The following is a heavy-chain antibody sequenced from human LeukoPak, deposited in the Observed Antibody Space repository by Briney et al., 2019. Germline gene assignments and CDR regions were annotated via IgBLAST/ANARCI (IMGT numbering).Heavy chain of an antibody. J-gene: IGHJ4*02. D-gene: IGHD5-18*01. CDR1: GGSFSGYY. CDR2: IYYSGST. CDR3: ARDGGYSYGFAN. Sequence: PSETLSLTCAVYGGSFSGYYWSWIRQHPGKGLEWIGYIYYSGSTYYNPSLKSRVTISVDTSKNQFSLKLSSVTAADTAVYYCARDGGYSYGFANWGQGTLVTVSS. V-gene: IGHV4-31*11.